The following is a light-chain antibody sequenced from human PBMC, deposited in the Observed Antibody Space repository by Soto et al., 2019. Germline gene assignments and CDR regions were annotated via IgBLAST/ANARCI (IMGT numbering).Light chain of an antibody. J-gene: IGKJ5*01. V-gene: IGKV3-15*01. CDR1: QSVSSN. CDR2: GAS. Sequence: EIVMTQSPATLSVSPGERATLSCRASQSVSSNLAWYQQKPGQAPRLLIYGASTRATGIPARFSGSGSGTEFTLTISSLQSEYFAVYYCQQYNNWSPTFGQGTRLEIK. CDR3: QQYNNWSPT.